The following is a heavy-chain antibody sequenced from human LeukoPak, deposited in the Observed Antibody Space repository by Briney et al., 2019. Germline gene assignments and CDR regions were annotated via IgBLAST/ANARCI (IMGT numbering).Heavy chain of an antibody. D-gene: IGHD6-6*01. Sequence: SETLSLTCTVSGGSISSYYWSWIRQPPGKGLEWIGYIYYSGSTNYNPSLKSRVTISVDTSKNQFSLKLSSVTAADTAVYYCARTKAARQRYYFDYWGQGTLVTVSS. V-gene: IGHV4-59*01. CDR3: ARTKAARQRYYFDY. J-gene: IGHJ4*02. CDR2: IYYSGST. CDR1: GGSISSYY.